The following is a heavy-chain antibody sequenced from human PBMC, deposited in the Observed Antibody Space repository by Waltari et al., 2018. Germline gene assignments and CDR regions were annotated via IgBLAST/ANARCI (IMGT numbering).Heavy chain of an antibody. CDR2: IPIFGTA. D-gene: IGHD2-15*01. V-gene: IGHV1-69*05. Sequence: IPIFGTANYAQKFQGRVTITTDESTSTAYMELSSLRSEDTAVYYCARARLRCSGGSCYYYYGMDVWGQGTTVTVSS. CDR3: ARARLRCSGGSCYYYYGMDV. J-gene: IGHJ6*02.